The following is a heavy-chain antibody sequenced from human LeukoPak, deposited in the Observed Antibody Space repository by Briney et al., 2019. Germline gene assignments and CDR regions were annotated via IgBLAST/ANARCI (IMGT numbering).Heavy chain of an antibody. V-gene: IGHV4-39*07. J-gene: IGHJ4*02. Sequence: SETLSLTCTVSGGSISSSSYYWGWIRQPPGKGLEWIGSIYYSGSTYYNPSLKSRVTISVDTSKNQFSLKLSSVTAADTAVYYCARDQESYGNPIPSDYWGQGTPVTVSS. CDR1: GGSISSSSYY. CDR3: ARDQESYGNPIPSDY. CDR2: IYYSGST. D-gene: IGHD4-23*01.